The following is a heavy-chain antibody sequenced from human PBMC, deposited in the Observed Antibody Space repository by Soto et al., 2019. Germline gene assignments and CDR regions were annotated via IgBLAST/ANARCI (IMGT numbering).Heavy chain of an antibody. CDR1: GYTFTSYD. CDR2: MNPNSANT. Sequence: QVQLVQSGAEVKKPGASVKVSCKAPGYTFTSYDINWVRQATGQGLEWMGWMNPNSANTGYAQQFQGRVTMTRNTSISTAYMELSSLTSEDTAVYYCARVESNSNPAAYYFNGMDVWGQGTTVTVSS. D-gene: IGHD4-4*01. CDR3: ARVESNSNPAAYYFNGMDV. V-gene: IGHV1-8*01. J-gene: IGHJ6*02.